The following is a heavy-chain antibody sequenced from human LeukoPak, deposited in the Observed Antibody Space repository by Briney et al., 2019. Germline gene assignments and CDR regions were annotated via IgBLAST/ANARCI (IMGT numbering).Heavy chain of an antibody. CDR1: GFTFSSYA. V-gene: IGHV3-23*01. Sequence: GGSLRLSCAASGFTFSSYAMSWVRQAPGKGLEWVSTISGSGGSTYYADSVKGRFTISRDNSKNTLYLQMNSLRAEDTAVYYCAKGRPHYYDSSGYYYFDYWGQGTLVTVSS. J-gene: IGHJ4*02. CDR3: AKGRPHYYDSSGYYYFDY. D-gene: IGHD3-22*01. CDR2: ISGSGGST.